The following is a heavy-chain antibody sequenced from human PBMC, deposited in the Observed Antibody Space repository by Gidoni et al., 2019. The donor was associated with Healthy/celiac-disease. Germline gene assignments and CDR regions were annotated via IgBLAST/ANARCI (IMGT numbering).Heavy chain of an antibody. CDR1: GFTFSSYG. CDR2: IWYDGSNK. D-gene: IGHD3-10*01. J-gene: IGHJ6*02. CDR3: AREGGGSGSYWFGHYYYGMDV. Sequence: QVQLVESGGGVVQPGRSLRLSCAASGFTFSSYGMHWVRQAQGKGLEWVAVIWYDGSNKYYADSVKGRFTISRDNSKNTLYLQMNSLRAEDTAVYYWAREGGGSGSYWFGHYYYGMDVWGQGTTVTVSS. V-gene: IGHV3-33*01.